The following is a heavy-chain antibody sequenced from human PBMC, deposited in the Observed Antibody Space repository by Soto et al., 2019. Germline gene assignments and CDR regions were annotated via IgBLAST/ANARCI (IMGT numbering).Heavy chain of an antibody. CDR2: INAHSGGT. CDR3: AKDLTRQLAYWLDP. J-gene: IGHJ5*02. D-gene: IGHD6-6*01. Sequence: ASVKVSCKASGFSFTGYYIHWLRQAPGQGLEWMGWINAHSGGTEYAQKFKGRVTLTRDTSIATAYLTLTSLTSDDTALYYCAKDLTRQLAYWLDPWGQGTQVTVSS. CDR1: GFSFTGYY. V-gene: IGHV1-2*02.